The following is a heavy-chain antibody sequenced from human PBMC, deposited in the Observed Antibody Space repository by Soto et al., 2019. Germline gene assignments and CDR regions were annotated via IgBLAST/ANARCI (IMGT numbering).Heavy chain of an antibody. CDR1: GFTFSSYA. J-gene: IGHJ3*02. CDR2: ISGSGGST. D-gene: IGHD3-3*01. CDR3: AKDSRFLEWFLAFDI. Sequence: EVQLLESGGGLVQPGGSLRLSCAASGFTFSSYAMSWVRQAPGKGLEWVSAISGSGGSTYYADSVKGRFTISRDNSKSTLYLQMNSLRADDTAVYYCAKDSRFLEWFLAFDIWGQGTMVTVSS. V-gene: IGHV3-23*01.